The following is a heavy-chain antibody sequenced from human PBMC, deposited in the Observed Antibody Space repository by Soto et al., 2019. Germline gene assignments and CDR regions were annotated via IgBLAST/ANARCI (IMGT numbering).Heavy chain of an antibody. J-gene: IGHJ5*02. V-gene: IGHV4-4*07. CDR2: IFTSGNT. Sequence: SETLSLTCTVSGGSISNSYWYWIRQPAGKGLEWIGRIFTSGNTNYSPSLKSRVIMSVDTSKNQFSLKMRSATAADTAVYYCARGVRGASNWFDPWGQGTLVTVS. D-gene: IGHD3-10*02. CDR3: ARGVRGASNWFDP. CDR1: GGSISNSY.